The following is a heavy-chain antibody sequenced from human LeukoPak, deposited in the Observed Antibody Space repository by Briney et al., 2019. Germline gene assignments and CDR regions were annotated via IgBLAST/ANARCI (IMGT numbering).Heavy chain of an antibody. CDR1: GFTFSSNS. Sequence: GGSLRLSCTVSGFTFSSNSMSWVRQAPGKGLEWVSFIYSDNTHYSDSVKGRFTISRDNSKNTLFLQMNSLRAEDTAIYYCAKDMGYCSSATCYGLDYWGQGTLVTVSS. J-gene: IGHJ4*02. CDR2: IYSDNT. CDR3: AKDMGYCSSATCYGLDY. V-gene: IGHV3-53*01. D-gene: IGHD2-2*01.